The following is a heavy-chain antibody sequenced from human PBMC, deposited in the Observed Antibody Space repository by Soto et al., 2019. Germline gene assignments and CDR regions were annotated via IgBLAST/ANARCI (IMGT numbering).Heavy chain of an antibody. CDR2: INHFGSI. D-gene: IGHD6-6*01. CDR1: NGSLSGYS. CDR3: ATGGGFIEGRMVWFDP. V-gene: IGHV4-34*01. J-gene: IGHJ5*02. Sequence: QVHLQQWGAGLLKPSETLSLSCSVHNGSLSGYSWNWIRQPPGKGLEWIGEINHFGSINYNPSLRSRVTMSVDRSRKQFSLKLRSVTAADTAVYYCATGGGFIEGRMVWFDPWGQGTQVTVSS.